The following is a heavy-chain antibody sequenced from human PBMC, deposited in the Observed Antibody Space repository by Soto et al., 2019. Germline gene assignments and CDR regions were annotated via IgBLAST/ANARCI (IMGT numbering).Heavy chain of an antibody. CDR2: IIPIFGTA. CDR3: ARGSRGVVITPGYGMDV. J-gene: IGHJ6*02. Sequence: SVKVSCKASGGTFSSYAISWVRQAPGQGLEWMGGIIPIFGTANYAQKFQGRVTITADESTSTAYMELSSLRSEDTAVYYCARGSRGVVITPGYGMDVWGQGTTVTVSS. D-gene: IGHD3-22*01. V-gene: IGHV1-69*13. CDR1: GGTFSSYA.